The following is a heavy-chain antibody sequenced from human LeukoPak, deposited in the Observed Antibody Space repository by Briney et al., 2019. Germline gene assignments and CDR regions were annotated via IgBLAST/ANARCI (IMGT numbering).Heavy chain of an antibody. V-gene: IGHV1-69*13. CDR3: AREEGSTDYGMDV. J-gene: IGHJ6*04. CDR2: IIPIFGTA. CDR1: GGTFSSYA. D-gene: IGHD2-2*01. Sequence: SVKVSCMASGGTFSSYAISWVRQAPGQGLEWMGGIIPIFGTANYAQKFQGRVTITADESTSTAYMELSSLRSEDTAVYYCAREEGSTDYGMDVWGKGTTVTVSS.